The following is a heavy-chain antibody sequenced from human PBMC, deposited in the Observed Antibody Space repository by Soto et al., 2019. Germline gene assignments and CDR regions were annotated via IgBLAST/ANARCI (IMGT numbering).Heavy chain of an antibody. V-gene: IGHV4-59*01. CDR2: VYYSGSA. CDR3: ASGSQLYPSLFDP. D-gene: IGHD1-26*01. Sequence: SETLSLTCTFSCGSIISFYWSWIRQPPGKGLEWIGYVYYSGSANYNPSLMSRVSISLDPSKKQFSLQLTSVTAADTAVYYCASGSQLYPSLFDPWGQGTLVTVSS. J-gene: IGHJ5*02. CDR1: CGSIISFY.